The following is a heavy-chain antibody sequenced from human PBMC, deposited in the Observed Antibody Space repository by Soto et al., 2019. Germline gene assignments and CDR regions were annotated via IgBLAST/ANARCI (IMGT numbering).Heavy chain of an antibody. Sequence: TGWSLRLSCAAPCFTFSNAWMNWVRQAPGKGLEWVGLIKSKTDGGTTDYAAPVEGRFTISRDDSKYTLYLPMNSLKNGDTAVYYCTKRSNHGDPTLDYWGQGTLVTVSS. CDR3: TKRSNHGDPTLDY. CDR2: IKSKTDGGTT. V-gene: IGHV3-15*07. CDR1: CFTFSNAW. J-gene: IGHJ4*02. D-gene: IGHD4-17*01.